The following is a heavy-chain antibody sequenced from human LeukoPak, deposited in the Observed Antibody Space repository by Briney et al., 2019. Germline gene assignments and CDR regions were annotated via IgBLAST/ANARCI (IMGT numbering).Heavy chain of an antibody. J-gene: IGHJ4*02. CDR3: AKDARRYSGWYFFDH. CDR1: GFTFSSYA. Sequence: PGGSLRLSCAASGFTFSSYAMSWVRQAPGKGLEWVSSISGSGGRTYYADSVKGRFTISRDNSRNTLYLQMNSLRVDDTAVYYCAKDARRYSGWYFFDHWGQGTLVTVSS. CDR2: ISGSGGRT. D-gene: IGHD6-19*01. V-gene: IGHV3-23*01.